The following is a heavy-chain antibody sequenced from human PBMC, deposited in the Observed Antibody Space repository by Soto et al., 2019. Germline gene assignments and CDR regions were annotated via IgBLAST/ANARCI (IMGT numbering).Heavy chain of an antibody. J-gene: IGHJ4*02. V-gene: IGHV3-23*01. D-gene: IGHD2-2*01. CDR1: GFTFSSYA. CDR2: ISGSGGST. CDR3: AKDALGYCISTSCLGPDY. Sequence: EVQLLESGGGLVQPGGSLRLSCAASGFTFSSYAMSWVRQAPGKGLEWVSAISGSGGSTYYADSVKGRFTISRDNSKNTLYLQMTSLRAEDTAVYYCAKDALGYCISTSCLGPDYWGQGTLVTVSS.